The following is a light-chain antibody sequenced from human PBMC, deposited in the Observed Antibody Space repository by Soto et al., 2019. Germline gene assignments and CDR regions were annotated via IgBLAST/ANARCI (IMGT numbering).Light chain of an antibody. V-gene: IGKV3-15*01. CDR2: GAS. Sequence: EIVLTQSPATLSVSPGERVTLSCWASQSVSRTLAWYQQKPGQAPRLLIYGASTRATGIPARFSGNGSGTEFTLTISRLQSEDFAVYYCQQYNNWPPHTFGQGTKVDIK. CDR3: QQYNNWPPHT. J-gene: IGKJ2*01. CDR1: QSVSRT.